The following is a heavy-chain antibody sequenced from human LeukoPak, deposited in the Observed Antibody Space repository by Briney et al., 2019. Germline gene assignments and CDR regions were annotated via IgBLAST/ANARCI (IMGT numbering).Heavy chain of an antibody. CDR2: IYYSGST. V-gene: IGHV4-59*01. Sequence: SETLSLTCTVSGGSISSYYWSWIRQPPGKGLEWIGYIYYSGSTNYNPSLKSRVTISVDTSKNQFSLKLSSVTAADTAVYYCARDLPDGSGAAGADYWGQGTLVTVSS. CDR3: ARDLPDGSGAAGADY. D-gene: IGHD3-10*01. J-gene: IGHJ4*02. CDR1: GGSISSYY.